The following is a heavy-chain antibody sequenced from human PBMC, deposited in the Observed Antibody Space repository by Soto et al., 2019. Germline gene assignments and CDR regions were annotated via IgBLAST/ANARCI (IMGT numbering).Heavy chain of an antibody. CDR2: IYPGDSDI. CDR1: GYSFTSYC. CDR3: ASGTVTKGSHFDY. V-gene: IGHV5-51*01. J-gene: IGHJ4*02. Sequence: PGESLKISCKGSGYSFTSYCIAWVRQVPGKGLELMGVIYPGDSDIRYSPSFQGQVTISADKSTSTAYMELSSLRSEDTAVYYCASGTVTKGSHFDYWGQGTLVTVSS. D-gene: IGHD4-4*01.